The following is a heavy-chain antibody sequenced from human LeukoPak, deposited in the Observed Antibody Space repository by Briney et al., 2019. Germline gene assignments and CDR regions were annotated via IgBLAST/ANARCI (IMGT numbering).Heavy chain of an antibody. CDR2: ISAYNGNT. D-gene: IGHD6-19*01. CDR1: GYTFTSYG. Sequence: ASVKVSCKASGYTFTSYGISWVRQAPGQGLEWMGWISAYNGNTNYAQKLQGRVTMTTDTSTSTAYVELRSLRSDDTAVYYCARDAAVAGSYRYFDLWGRGTLVTVSS. J-gene: IGHJ2*01. V-gene: IGHV1-18*01. CDR3: ARDAAVAGSYRYFDL.